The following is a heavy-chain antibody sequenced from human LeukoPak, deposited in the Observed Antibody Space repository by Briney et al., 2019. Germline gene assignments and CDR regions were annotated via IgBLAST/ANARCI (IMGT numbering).Heavy chain of an antibody. Sequence: GGSLRLSCAASGFTVSSSYMNWVRQAPGKGLEWVSGISDSGGSTYYADSVKGRFTISRDNSKNTLYLQMSSLRAEDTAVYYCADRNVNRPIDYWGQGTLVTVSS. V-gene: IGHV3-23*01. D-gene: IGHD1-14*01. CDR2: ISDSGGST. J-gene: IGHJ4*02. CDR1: GFTVSSSY. CDR3: ADRNVNRPIDY.